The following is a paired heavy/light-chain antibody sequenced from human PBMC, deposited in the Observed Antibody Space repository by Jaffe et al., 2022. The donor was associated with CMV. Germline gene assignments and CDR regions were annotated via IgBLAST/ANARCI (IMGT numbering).Heavy chain of an antibody. J-gene: IGHJ6*02. CDR3: ASSCSGATTEGGSCQQVSEKARYYYGMDV. D-gene: IGHD2-15*01. Sequence: QVQLVQSGAEVKKPGSSVKVSCKASGGTFSSYAISWVRQAPGQGLEWMGGIIPIFGTANYAQKFQGRVTITADESTSTAYMELSSLRSEDTAVYYCASSCSGATTEGGSCQQVSEKARYYYGMDVWGQGTTVTVSS. CDR1: GGTFSSYA. CDR2: IIPIFGTA. V-gene: IGHV1-69*01.
Light chain of an antibody. J-gene: IGLJ2*01. CDR1: KLGDKY. CDR2: QDS. V-gene: IGLV3-1*01. Sequence: SYELTQPPSVSVSPGQTASITCSGDKLGDKYACWYQQKPGQSPVLVIYQDSKRPSGIPERFSGSNSGNTATLTISGTQAMDEADYYCQAWDSSTNVVFGGGTKLTVL. CDR3: QAWDSSTNVV.